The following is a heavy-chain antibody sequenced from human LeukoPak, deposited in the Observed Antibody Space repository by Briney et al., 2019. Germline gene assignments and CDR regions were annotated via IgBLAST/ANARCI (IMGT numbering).Heavy chain of an antibody. CDR3: AREEVPAAIVDY. Sequence: ASVKVSCKASGYTFTSYGISWVRQAPGQGLEWMGWISAYNGNTNYVQKLQGRATMTTDTSTSTAYMELRSLRSDDTAVYYCAREEVPAAIVDYWGQGTLVTVSS. J-gene: IGHJ4*02. CDR2: ISAYNGNT. D-gene: IGHD2-2*02. V-gene: IGHV1-18*01. CDR1: GYTFTSYG.